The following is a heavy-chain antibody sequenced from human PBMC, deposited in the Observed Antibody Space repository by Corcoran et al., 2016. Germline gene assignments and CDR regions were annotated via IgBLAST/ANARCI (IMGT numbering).Heavy chain of an antibody. Sequence: QVQLVQSGAEVKKPAASVKVSCKASGYTFSDYNMHWVRQAPGQGLEWMGWINPNSDGTNYAQKFQGRVTMTRDTSISAAYMELSSLRSDDTAVYYCARDRDPYSTTNPTMDVWGQGTTVTVSS. D-gene: IGHD6-13*01. CDR3: ARDRDPYSTTNPTMDV. CDR2: INPNSDGT. CDR1: GYTFSDYN. J-gene: IGHJ6*02. V-gene: IGHV1-2*02.